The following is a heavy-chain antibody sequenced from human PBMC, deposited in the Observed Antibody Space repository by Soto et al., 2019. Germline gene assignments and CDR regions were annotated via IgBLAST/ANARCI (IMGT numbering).Heavy chain of an antibody. CDR3: ARDGYYYNSSGYPPLAY. J-gene: IGHJ4*02. CDR1: GGSISSYY. V-gene: IGHV4-59*01. CDR2: IYYSGST. D-gene: IGHD3-22*01. Sequence: SETLSLTCAVYGGSISSYYWGWIRQPPGKGLEWIGYIYYSGSTNYNPSLKSRVTISVDTSKNQFSLKLSSVTAADTAVYYCARDGYYYNSSGYPPLAYWGQGTLVTVSS.